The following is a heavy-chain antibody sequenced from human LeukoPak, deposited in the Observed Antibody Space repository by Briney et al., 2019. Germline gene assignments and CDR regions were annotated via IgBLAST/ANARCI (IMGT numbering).Heavy chain of an antibody. J-gene: IGHJ4*02. CDR1: GFTFNTYE. CDR3: ARIKHSYTMVTYYFDY. Sequence: GGSLRLSCGASGFTFNTYEMNWVRQAPGKGPEWVSYISGSGRTIYYADSVKGRFTISRDNTKNSLYLQMNSLRAEDTAVYFCARIKHSYTMVTYYFDYWGQGTLVTVSP. V-gene: IGHV3-48*03. D-gene: IGHD5-18*01. CDR2: ISGSGRTI.